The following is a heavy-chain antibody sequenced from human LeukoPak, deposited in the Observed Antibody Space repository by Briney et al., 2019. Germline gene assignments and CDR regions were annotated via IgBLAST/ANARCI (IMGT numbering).Heavy chain of an antibody. Sequence: SETLSLTCTVSGASFNSDDQYWNWLRHSPGKGLDWIGSIHPSGMLYNNPSLESRVTMSRDTSKNQFSLNLNSVTAADTAVYFCSRGLDSRKLGYWGQGILVTVSS. J-gene: IGHJ4*02. CDR2: IHPSGML. CDR3: SRGLDSRKLGY. V-gene: IGHV4-31*03. D-gene: IGHD3-22*01. CDR1: GASFNSDDQY.